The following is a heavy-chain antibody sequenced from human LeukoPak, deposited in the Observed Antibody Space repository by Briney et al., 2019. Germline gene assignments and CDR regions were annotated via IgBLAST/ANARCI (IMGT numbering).Heavy chain of an antibody. V-gene: IGHV3-21*01. CDR3: ARVTEAPYYFDY. CDR1: GFTFSSYS. CDR2: ISSSSSYI. Sequence: GKSLRLSCEVSGFTFSSYSMNWVRQAPGKGLEWVSSISSSSSYIYYADSVKGRYTISRDNAKNSLYLQMNSLRAEDTAVYYCARVTEAPYYFDYWGQGTLVTVSS. J-gene: IGHJ4*02.